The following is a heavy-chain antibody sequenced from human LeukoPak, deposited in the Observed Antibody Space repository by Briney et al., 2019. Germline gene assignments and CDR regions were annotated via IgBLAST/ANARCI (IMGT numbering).Heavy chain of an antibody. D-gene: IGHD3-10*01. CDR1: GYSISSGYY. V-gene: IGHV4-38-2*02. CDR3: ARKYGSGSYYNVGTFDY. J-gene: IGHJ4*02. Sequence: SETLSLTCTVSGYSISSGYYWGWIRQPPGKGLEWIGSIYHTGRTHYNPSLKSRVTISVDTSKNQFSLKLSSVTAADTAVYYCARKYGSGSYYNVGTFDYWGQGTLVTVSS. CDR2: IYHTGRT.